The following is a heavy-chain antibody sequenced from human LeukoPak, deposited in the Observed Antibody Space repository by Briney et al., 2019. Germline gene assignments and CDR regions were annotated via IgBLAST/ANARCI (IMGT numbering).Heavy chain of an antibody. CDR3: ARLARYYYGSGSPYKNIFDY. D-gene: IGHD3-10*01. CDR1: GGSISSYY. CDR2: IYTSGST. J-gene: IGHJ4*02. Sequence: SETLSLTCTVSGGSISSYYWSWIRQPAGKGLEWIGRIYTSGSTNYNPSLKSRVTISVDTSKNQFSLKLSSVTAADTAVYYCARLARYYYGSGSPYKNIFDYWGQGTLVTVSS. V-gene: IGHV4-4*07.